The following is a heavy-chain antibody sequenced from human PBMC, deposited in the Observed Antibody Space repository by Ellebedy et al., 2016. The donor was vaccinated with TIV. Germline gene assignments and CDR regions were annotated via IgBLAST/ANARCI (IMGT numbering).Heavy chain of an antibody. D-gene: IGHD3-3*01. Sequence: ASVKVSXKASGYTFTSYHMHWVRQAPGQGLEWMGIINPSGGSTRYAQKFQGRVTMTRDTSTGTVYMDLSSLRSEDTAVYYCARGAISYYFYYMDVWGKGTTVTVSS. CDR1: GYTFTSYH. V-gene: IGHV1-46*01. CDR3: ARGAISYYFYYMDV. CDR2: INPSGGST. J-gene: IGHJ6*03.